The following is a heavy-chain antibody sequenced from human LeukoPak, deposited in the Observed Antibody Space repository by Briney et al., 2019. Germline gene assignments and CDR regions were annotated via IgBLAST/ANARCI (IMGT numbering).Heavy chain of an antibody. D-gene: IGHD3-22*01. CDR2: ITPMFGTS. CDR1: GGTFSRHT. CDR3: ARDRGSRYYYDSSGYYDY. Sequence: SVKVSCKASGGTFSRHTISWVRQSPGQGLEWMGGITPMFGTSNYAQKLQGRVTMTTDTSTSTAYMELRSLRSDDTAVYYCARDRGSRYYYDSSGYYDYWGQGTLVTVSS. V-gene: IGHV1-69*05. J-gene: IGHJ4*02.